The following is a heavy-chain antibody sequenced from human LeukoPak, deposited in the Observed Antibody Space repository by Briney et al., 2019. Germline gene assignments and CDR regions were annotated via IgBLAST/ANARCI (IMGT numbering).Heavy chain of an antibody. CDR2: INHSGST. V-gene: IGHV4-34*01. CDR3: ARQSKATGTTFDY. D-gene: IGHD1-1*01. CDR1: GGSFSGYY. Sequence: SETLSLTCAVYGGSFSGYYWSWIRQPPGKGLEWIGEINHSGSTNYNPSLKSRVTISVDTSKNQFSLKLSSVTAADTAVYYCARQSKATGTTFDYWGQGTLVTVSS. J-gene: IGHJ4*02.